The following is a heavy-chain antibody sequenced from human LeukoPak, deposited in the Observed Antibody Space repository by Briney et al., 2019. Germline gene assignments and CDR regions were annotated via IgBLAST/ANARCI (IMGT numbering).Heavy chain of an antibody. D-gene: IGHD5-12*01. V-gene: IGHV3-23*01. CDR1: GFTFSTYT. J-gene: IGHJ4*02. CDR2: ISSNGGGT. Sequence: GGSLRLFCAASGFTFSTYTMTWVRQAPGKGLEWVSSISSNGGGTYYADSVKGRFTISRDNSKNTFYVQMNNLRTEDTAVYFCARGGGYDRAPYFDYWGQGSLVTVSS. CDR3: ARGGGYDRAPYFDY.